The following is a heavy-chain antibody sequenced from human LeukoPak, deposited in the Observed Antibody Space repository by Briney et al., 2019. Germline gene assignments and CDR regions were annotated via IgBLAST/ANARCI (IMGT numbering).Heavy chain of an antibody. CDR1: GGSFSGYY. D-gene: IGHD6-19*01. CDR3: ARGKGSGWYFYYYYMDV. V-gene: IGHV4-34*01. J-gene: IGHJ6*03. CDR2: INHSGST. Sequence: SETLSLTCAVYGGSFSGYYWSWIRQPPGKGLEWIGEINHSGSTNYNPSLKSRVTISVDTSKNQFSLKLSSVTAADTAVYYCARGKGSGWYFYYYYMDVWGKGTTVTVSS.